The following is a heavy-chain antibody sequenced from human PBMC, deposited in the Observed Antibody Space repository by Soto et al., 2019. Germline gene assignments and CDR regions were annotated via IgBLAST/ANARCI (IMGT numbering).Heavy chain of an antibody. Sequence: GGSLRLSCAASGFTFSGSAMHWVRQASGKGLEWVGRIRSKANSYATAYAASVKGRLTISRDDSKNTAYLQMNSLKTEDTAVYYCTRAPSGSGYSYGTFDYWGQGTLVTVSS. CDR2: IRSKANSYAT. CDR1: GFTFSGSA. D-gene: IGHD5-18*01. CDR3: TRAPSGSGYSYGTFDY. J-gene: IGHJ4*02. V-gene: IGHV3-73*01.